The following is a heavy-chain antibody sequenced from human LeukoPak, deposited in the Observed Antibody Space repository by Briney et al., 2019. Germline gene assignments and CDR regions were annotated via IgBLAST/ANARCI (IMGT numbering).Heavy chain of an antibody. Sequence: GASVKVSCKASGYAFTSYGISGVRQAPGQGLEWMGWISAYNGNTNYAQKLQGRVTMTTDTSTSTAYMELRSLRSDDTAVYYCARDSGVVVPAADDYWGQGTLVTVSS. CDR2: ISAYNGNT. CDR3: ARDSGVVVPAADDY. V-gene: IGHV1-18*01. J-gene: IGHJ4*02. D-gene: IGHD2-2*01. CDR1: GYAFTSYG.